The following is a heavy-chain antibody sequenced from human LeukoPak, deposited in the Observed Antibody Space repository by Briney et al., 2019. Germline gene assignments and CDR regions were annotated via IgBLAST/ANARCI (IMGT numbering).Heavy chain of an antibody. J-gene: IGHJ3*02. CDR3: VTLRKRGGAFDN. V-gene: IGHV4-34*01. Sequence: SETLSLTCAVYGGSFSGYYWTWIRQPPGKGLEWIGEINHSGSTNYNPSLKSRVLISVDTSKNQVSLKLSSVTAADTAVYYCVTLRKRGGAFDNWGQGTMVTVSS. CDR1: GGSFSGYY. CDR2: INHSGST.